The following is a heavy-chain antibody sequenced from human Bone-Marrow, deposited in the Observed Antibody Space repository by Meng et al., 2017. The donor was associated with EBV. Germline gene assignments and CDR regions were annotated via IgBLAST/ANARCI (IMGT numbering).Heavy chain of an antibody. CDR3: ARVLCGSCYSIDY. J-gene: IGHJ4*02. CDR2: MNPNSGNT. D-gene: IGHD2-15*01. CDR1: GYTFTSYD. Sequence: VEVVESGAGGDRPGASAKGSFKASGYTFTSYDINWVRQATGQGLEWMGWMNPNSGNTGYAQKFQGRVTMTRNTSISTAYMELSSLRSEDTAVYYCARVLCGSCYSIDYWGQGTLVTVSS. V-gene: IGHV1-8*01.